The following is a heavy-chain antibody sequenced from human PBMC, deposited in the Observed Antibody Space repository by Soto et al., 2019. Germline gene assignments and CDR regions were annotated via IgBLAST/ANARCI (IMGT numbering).Heavy chain of an antibody. D-gene: IGHD1-26*01. J-gene: IGHJ3*02. CDR2: IKYSGTI. Sequence: PEPLSLTCTVSDCSISRSRCHWGWIRQPPGKGLGGIASIKYSGTIFSNPPLKSRVTLSGDTSKNQFALKLSSVTAAETAVYYCARQGITGSYYDAFDIWGQGKMVTVSS. CDR1: DCSISRSRCH. V-gene: IGHV4-39*01. CDR3: ARQGITGSYYDAFDI.